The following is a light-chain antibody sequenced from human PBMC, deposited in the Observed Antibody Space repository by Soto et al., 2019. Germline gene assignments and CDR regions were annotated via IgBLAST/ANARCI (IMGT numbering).Light chain of an antibody. CDR2: HAS. Sequence: DTQMTQSPSSLSASIGDRVTITCQASQGIAKYLHWYQQKPGKAPKLLIYHASNLQTGVPSRSSGSGSGTHFTLIISSLQPDDIATYFCQQSDNLPLTFGGGTKVDIK. V-gene: IGKV1-33*01. J-gene: IGKJ4*01. CDR3: QQSDNLPLT. CDR1: QGIAKY.